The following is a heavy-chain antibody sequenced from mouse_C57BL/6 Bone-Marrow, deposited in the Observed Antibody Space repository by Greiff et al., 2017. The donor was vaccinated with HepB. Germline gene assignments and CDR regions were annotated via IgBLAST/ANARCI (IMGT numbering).Heavy chain of an antibody. Sequence: EVKLQESGPGMVKPSQSLSLTCTATGYSITSGYDWHWIRHFPGNKLEWMGYISYSGSTNYNPTLKSRISITHDTSKNHFFLQLNSVTTEDTATYYCARGYSNYEYFDVWGTGTTVTVSS. D-gene: IGHD2-5*01. CDR3: ARGYSNYEYFDV. V-gene: IGHV3-1*01. J-gene: IGHJ1*03. CDR1: GYSITSGYD. CDR2: ISYSGST.